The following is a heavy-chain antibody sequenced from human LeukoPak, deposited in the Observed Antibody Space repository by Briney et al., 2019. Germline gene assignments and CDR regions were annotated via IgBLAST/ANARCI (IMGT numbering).Heavy chain of an antibody. CDR1: GYTFTSYY. J-gene: IGHJ4*02. V-gene: IGHV1-46*01. D-gene: IGHD6-19*01. CDR2: INPSGGST. Sequence: EASVKVSCKASGYTFTSYYMHWVRQAPGQGLEWMGIINPSGGSTSYAQKFQGRDTMTRDTSTSTVYMELSSLRSEDTAVYYCARDVGAVAGTFYFDYWGQGTLVTVSS. CDR3: ARDVGAVAGTFYFDY.